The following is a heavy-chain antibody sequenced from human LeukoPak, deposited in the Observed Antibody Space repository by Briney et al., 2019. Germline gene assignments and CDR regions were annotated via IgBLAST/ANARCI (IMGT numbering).Heavy chain of an antibody. CDR3: ARGPYSYDSSGAFDI. D-gene: IGHD3-22*01. V-gene: IGHV4-4*02. CDR2: IYHSGST. Sequence: SETLSLTCAVSGGSIRSSNWWSWVRQPPGKGLEWIGEIYHSGSTNYNPSLKSRDTISVDTSKNQFSLKLSSVTAADTAVYFCARGPYSYDSSGAFDIWGQGTMVTVSS. CDR1: GGSIRSSNW. J-gene: IGHJ3*02.